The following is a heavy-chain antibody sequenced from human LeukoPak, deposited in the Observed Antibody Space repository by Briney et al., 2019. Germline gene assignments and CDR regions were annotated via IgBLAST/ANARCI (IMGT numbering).Heavy chain of an antibody. J-gene: IGHJ4*02. CDR3: TTDQVDIVD. Sequence: PGGSLRLSCAASGFTFSNAWMSWVRQAPGKGLEWVCRIKSKTDGGTTDYAAPVKGRFTISRDDSKNTLYLQMNSLKTEDTAVYYCTTDQVDIVDWGQGTLVTVSS. CDR1: GFTFSNAW. D-gene: IGHD5-12*01. CDR2: IKSKTDGGTT. V-gene: IGHV3-15*01.